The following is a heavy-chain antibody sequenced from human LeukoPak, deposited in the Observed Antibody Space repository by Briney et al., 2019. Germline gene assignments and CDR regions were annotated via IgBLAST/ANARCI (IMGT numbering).Heavy chain of an antibody. CDR1: GFTFSNYG. CDR3: AKESTGSSPDY. D-gene: IGHD1-26*01. V-gene: IGHV3-23*01. J-gene: IGHJ4*02. CDR2: ITGSGDDA. Sequence: GGSLRLSCAASGFTFSNYGMSWLRQAPGKGLEWVAAITGSGDDAYYADSVHGRFTMSRDNSKSTLYLQMNSLRVEDTALYHCAKESTGSSPDYWGQGTLVTVSS.